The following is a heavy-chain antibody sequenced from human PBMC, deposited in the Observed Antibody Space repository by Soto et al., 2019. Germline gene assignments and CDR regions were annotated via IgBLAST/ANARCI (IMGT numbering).Heavy chain of an antibody. Sequence: SVKVSCKASGGTFSSYAISWVRQAPGQGLEWMGGIIPIFGTANYVQKVQGRVTMTTDTSTSTAYMELRSLRSDDTAVYYCARGGGNDPRPVDYWGQGTLVTVSS. V-gene: IGHV1-69*05. CDR1: GGTFSSYA. CDR3: ARGGGNDPRPVDY. D-gene: IGHD5-12*01. CDR2: IIPIFGTA. J-gene: IGHJ4*02.